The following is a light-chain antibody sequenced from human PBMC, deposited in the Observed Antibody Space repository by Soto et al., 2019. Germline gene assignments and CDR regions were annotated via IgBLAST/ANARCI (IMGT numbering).Light chain of an antibody. V-gene: IGLV4-69*01. J-gene: IGLJ2*01. Sequence: QPVLTQSPSASASLGASVKLTCTLNSGHSSYAIAWHQQQPEKGPRYLMKLNSDGSHSKGDGIPDRFSGSSSGAERYLTISSLQSEDEADYYCQTWGTGAHVVFGGGTKVTVL. CDR3: QTWGTGAHVV. CDR1: SGHSSYA. CDR2: LNSDGSH.